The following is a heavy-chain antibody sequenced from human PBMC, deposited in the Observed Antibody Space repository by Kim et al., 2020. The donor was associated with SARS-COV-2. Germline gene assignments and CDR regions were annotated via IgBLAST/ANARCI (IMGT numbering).Heavy chain of an antibody. J-gene: IGHJ3*02. CDR1: GFTFSSYS. CDR2: ISSSSSYI. Sequence: GGSLRLSCAASGFTFSSYSMNWVRHAPGKGLEWVSSISSSSSYIYYADSVKGRFTISRDNAKNSLYLQMNSLRAEDTAVYYCARDGSLWKGDAFDIWGQGTMVTVSS. D-gene: IGHD3-10*01. V-gene: IGHV3-21*01. CDR3: ARDGSLWKGDAFDI.